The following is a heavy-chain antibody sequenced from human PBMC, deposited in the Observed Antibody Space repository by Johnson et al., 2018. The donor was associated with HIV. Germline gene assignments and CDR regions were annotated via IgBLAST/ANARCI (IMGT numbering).Heavy chain of an antibody. CDR1: AFTFSSND. V-gene: IGHV3-23*04. Sequence: VQLVESGGCLVQPGGSLRLSCGASAFTFSSNDMKWVRQAPGKGLEWVSPISGSDHSTYYADSVRGRFTISRDNSKNTLFLQMNSLRPEDTAVYYCARDGTTGPSGDAFDIWGQGTMVTVSS. D-gene: IGHD1-14*01. CDR3: ARDGTTGPSGDAFDI. CDR2: ISGSDHST. J-gene: IGHJ3*02.